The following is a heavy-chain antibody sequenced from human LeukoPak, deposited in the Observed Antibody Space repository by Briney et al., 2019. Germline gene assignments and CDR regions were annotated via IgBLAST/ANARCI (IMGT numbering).Heavy chain of an antibody. CDR1: GGTFISYA. CDR2: IIPIFGTA. D-gene: IGHD1-26*01. J-gene: IGHJ4*02. V-gene: IGHV1-69*01. Sequence: GASVKVSCKASGGTFISYAISWVRQAPGQGLEWMGGIIPIFGTANYAQKFQGRVTITADESTGTAYMELSSLRSEDTAVYYCARYSIVGATSDKHFDYWGQGTLVTVSS. CDR3: ARYSIVGATSDKHFDY.